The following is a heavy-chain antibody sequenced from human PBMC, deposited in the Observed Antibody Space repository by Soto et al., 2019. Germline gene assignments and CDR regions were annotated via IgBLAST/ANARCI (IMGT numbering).Heavy chain of an antibody. D-gene: IGHD3-22*01. CDR1: GAGVCSKNAA. CDR3: ARSGPGGYIHH. V-gene: IGHV6-1*01. CDR2: TYYSSKWHS. Sequence: QTXSRSCRIFGAGVCSKNAAWNWIRQSPSRGLEWLGRTYYSSKWHSGYAVSVRSRVSISPDTSKNRGSLQLNSVTPADTAVYYCARSGPGGYIHHWGRGTLVTVCS. J-gene: IGHJ4*02.